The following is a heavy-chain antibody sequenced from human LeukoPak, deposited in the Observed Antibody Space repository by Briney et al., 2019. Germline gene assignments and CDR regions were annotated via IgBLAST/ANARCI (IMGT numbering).Heavy chain of an antibody. CDR2: ISGSGGST. V-gene: IGHV3-23*01. CDR1: GFTFSSYA. CDR3: AKDRTYYDFWSGYPGPSFDY. Sequence: GGSLRLSCAASGFTFSSYAMSWVRQAPGKGLEWVSAISGSGGSTYYADSVKGRFTISRDNSKNTLYLQMNSLRAEDTAVYYCAKDRTYYDFWSGYPGPSFDYWGQGTLVTVSS. J-gene: IGHJ4*02. D-gene: IGHD3-3*01.